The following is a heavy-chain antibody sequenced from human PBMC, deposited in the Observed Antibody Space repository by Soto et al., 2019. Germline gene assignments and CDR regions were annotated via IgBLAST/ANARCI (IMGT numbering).Heavy chain of an antibody. CDR3: ARDPMSGSQKLYFDY. CDR2: ISGGGGTT. Sequence: EVQLVESGGGLVQPGGSLRLSCAASGFSFSSYSMNWVRQAPGKGLEWVSYISGGGGTTYHADSVKGRFTISRDNAKKSLYLQLSSLRDVDTAVYYCARDPMSGSQKLYFDYWGQGTLVTVSS. J-gene: IGHJ4*02. V-gene: IGHV3-48*02. D-gene: IGHD1-26*01. CDR1: GFSFSSYS.